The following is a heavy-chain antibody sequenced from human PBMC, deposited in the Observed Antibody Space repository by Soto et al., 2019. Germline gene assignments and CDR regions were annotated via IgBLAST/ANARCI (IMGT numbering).Heavy chain of an antibody. CDR1: GFTFRTYG. CDR3: AKWRGCSGGSCYFEPSDY. J-gene: IGHJ4*02. D-gene: IGHD2-15*01. CDR2: ISYDGNNK. Sequence: QVQVVESGGGVVQPGRSLRLSCAASGFTFRTYGMHWVRQAPGKGLEWVSLISYDGNNKYYGDSVKGRFTISRDNSKNTLYLQMNSLRAEDTAVYYCAKWRGCSGGSCYFEPSDYWGQGTLVTVSS. V-gene: IGHV3-30*18.